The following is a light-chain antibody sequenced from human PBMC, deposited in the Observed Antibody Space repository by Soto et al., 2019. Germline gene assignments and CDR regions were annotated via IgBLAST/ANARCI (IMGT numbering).Light chain of an antibody. CDR3: QQYNNYSGT. V-gene: IGKV1-5*03. CDR1: QNVNSW. J-gene: IGKJ1*01. Sequence: DIQMTQSPSTLSASVGDRVTITCRASQNVNSWLAWYQQKPGKAPKLLIYKASNLENGVPSRFSGSGSGTEFTLNISGLQPDDFASYYCQQYNNYSGTFGQGTKVEIK. CDR2: KAS.